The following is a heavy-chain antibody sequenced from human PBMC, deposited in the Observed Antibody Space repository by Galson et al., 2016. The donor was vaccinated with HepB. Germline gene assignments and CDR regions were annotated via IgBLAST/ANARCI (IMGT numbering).Heavy chain of an antibody. CDR1: GYTFTSYY. V-gene: IGHV1-46*01. J-gene: IGHJ3*02. CDR3: ARLGGLYDFWISYSNDAFDM. Sequence: SVKVSCKASGYTFTSYYIHWVRQAPGQGLEWMGIINPSVGSTSYPQKFQGRVTMTRDTSTSTVYMELSSLRSEDTAVYYCARLGGLYDFWISYSNDAFDMWGQGTMVTVSS. D-gene: IGHD3-3*01. CDR2: INPSVGST.